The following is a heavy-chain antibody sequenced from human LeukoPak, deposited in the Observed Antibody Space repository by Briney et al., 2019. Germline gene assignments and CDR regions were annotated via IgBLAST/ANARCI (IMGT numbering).Heavy chain of an antibody. CDR2: IYYSGST. D-gene: IGHD3-9*01. CDR3: ARDDMKRAFDI. CDR1: GGSISSYY. Sequence: ETLSLTCTVSGGSISSYYWSWIRQPPGKGLEWIGYIYYSGSTNYNPSLKSRVTISVDTSKNQFSLKLSSVTAADTAVYYCARDDMKRAFDIWGQGTMVTVSS. V-gene: IGHV4-59*01. J-gene: IGHJ3*02.